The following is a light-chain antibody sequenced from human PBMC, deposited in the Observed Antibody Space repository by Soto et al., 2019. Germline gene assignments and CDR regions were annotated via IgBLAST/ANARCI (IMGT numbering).Light chain of an antibody. CDR1: SGSVSTSYY. V-gene: IGLV8-61*01. CDR3: GLYMGSGVWV. CDR2: STK. Sequence: QTVVTQEPSXXXXXGGTVTLTCGLSSGSVSTSYYPSWYQQTPGQAPRTLIYSTKTRSSGVPERFSGSILGNKAALTITGAQADDESDYYCGLYMGSGVWVFGGGTKLTVL. J-gene: IGLJ3*02.